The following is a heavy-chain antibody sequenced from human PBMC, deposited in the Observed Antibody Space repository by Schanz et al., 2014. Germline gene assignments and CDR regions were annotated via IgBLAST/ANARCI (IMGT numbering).Heavy chain of an antibody. D-gene: IGHD3-3*01. CDR1: GYTFTNYG. J-gene: IGHJ4*02. CDR3: ARDRVYRFLKGENRFYFDY. CDR2: ISPYNGNT. V-gene: IGHV1-18*01. Sequence: QVRLVQSGAELKMPGATVKVSCETSGYTFTNYGVSWVRQAPGQGLEWVAWISPYNGNTAYAQNLKGRVRITTDTSRATAYMEVRSLTSDDTAVYYCARDRVYRFLKGENRFYFDYWGQGTLVIVSS.